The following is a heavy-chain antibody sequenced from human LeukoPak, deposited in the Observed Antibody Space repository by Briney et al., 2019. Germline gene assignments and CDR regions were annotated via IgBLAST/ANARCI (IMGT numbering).Heavy chain of an antibody. CDR3: ARAQSFFGVVITDYYYYGMDV. Sequence: ASVKVSCKASGYTFTGYYMHWVRQAPGQGLEWMGWINPNSGGTNYAQKFRGRVTMTRDTSISTAYMELSRLRSDDTAVYYCARAQSFFGVVITDYYYYGMDVWGQGTTVTVSS. V-gene: IGHV1-2*02. CDR1: GYTFTGYY. J-gene: IGHJ6*02. CDR2: INPNSGGT. D-gene: IGHD3-3*01.